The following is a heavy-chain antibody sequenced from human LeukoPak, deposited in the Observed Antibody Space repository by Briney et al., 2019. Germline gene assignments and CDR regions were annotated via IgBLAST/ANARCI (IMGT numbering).Heavy chain of an antibody. CDR1: VFMFSGYA. J-gene: IGHJ4*02. CDR2: ISYDGSIK. D-gene: IGHD5-12*01. Sequence: EGSLRLSCAASVFMFSGYAMHWVRRAPGKGLEWVAVISYDGSIKYYADSVKGRFTISRDNSKNTLFLQINSLRAEDTAVYYCARRKRPGATSDYWGQGTLVTVSS. CDR3: ARRKRPGATSDY. V-gene: IGHV3-30*01.